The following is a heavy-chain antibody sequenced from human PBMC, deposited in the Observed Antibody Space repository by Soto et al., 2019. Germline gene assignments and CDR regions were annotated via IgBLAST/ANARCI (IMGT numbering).Heavy chain of an antibody. D-gene: IGHD3-10*01. CDR3: ARAPRGNYGYPSYFDY. Sequence: SETLSLTCAVSGGSISSYYWSWIRQPPGKGLEWIGYIYYSGSTNYNPSLKSRVTISVDTSKNQFSLKLSSVTAADTAVYYRARAPRGNYGYPSYFDYWGQGTLVTVSS. V-gene: IGHV4-59*01. CDR2: IYYSGST. J-gene: IGHJ4*02. CDR1: GGSISSYY.